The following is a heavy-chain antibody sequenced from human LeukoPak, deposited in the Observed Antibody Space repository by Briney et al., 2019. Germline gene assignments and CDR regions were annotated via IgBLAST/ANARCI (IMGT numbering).Heavy chain of an antibody. CDR2: INHSGST. J-gene: IGHJ6*03. CDR1: GGSFSGYY. CDR3: ARHRIQVYYGSGSYRYYYYMDV. V-gene: IGHV4-34*01. Sequence: PSQTLSLTCAVYGGSFSGYYWSWIRQPPGKGLEWIGEINHSGSTNYNPSLKSRVTISVDTSKNQFSLKLSSVTAADTAVYYCARHRIQVYYGSGSYRYYYYMDVWGKGTTVTISS. D-gene: IGHD3-10*01.